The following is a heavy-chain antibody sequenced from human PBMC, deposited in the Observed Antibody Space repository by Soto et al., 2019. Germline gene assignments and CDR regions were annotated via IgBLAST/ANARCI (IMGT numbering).Heavy chain of an antibody. Sequence: EVQLVESGGGLVQPGGSLRLSCAASGFTVSNNYVSWVRQAPGKGLEWVSVIYSGDSTYYADSVKGRFTISRHNSKNTLYLQMNSLRVEDTAVYYCARTLNYVRYNDAFDILGRGTMVTVSS. D-gene: IGHD3-10*02. CDR3: ARTLNYVRYNDAFDI. V-gene: IGHV3-53*04. CDR2: IYSGDST. J-gene: IGHJ3*02. CDR1: GFTVSNNY.